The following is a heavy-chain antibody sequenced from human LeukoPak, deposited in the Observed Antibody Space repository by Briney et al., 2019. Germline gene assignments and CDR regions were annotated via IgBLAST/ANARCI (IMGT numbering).Heavy chain of an antibody. Sequence: GGSLRLSCAASGFTFHFYSMTWVRQAPGKGLEWVSYISSRRSKIYYTDSVKGRFTVSRDNAKNSLNLQMNSLRDEDTAVYYCARGEDYWGQGTLV. J-gene: IGHJ4*02. V-gene: IGHV3-48*02. CDR2: ISSRRSKI. CDR1: GFTFHFYS. CDR3: ARGEDY.